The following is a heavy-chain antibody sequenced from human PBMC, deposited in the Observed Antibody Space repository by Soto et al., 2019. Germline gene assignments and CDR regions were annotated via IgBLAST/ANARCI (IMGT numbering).Heavy chain of an antibody. CDR2: ISYDGSNK. D-gene: IGHD3-10*01. Sequence: PGGSLRLSCAAYGFPFSSYGMHLVRQAPGKGLEWVAVISYDGSNKYYADSVKGRFTISRDNSKNTLYLQMNSLRAEDTAVYYCAKDLMRVVRGGKVGMDVWGQVPXVTVSS. V-gene: IGHV3-30*18. CDR1: GFPFSSYG. J-gene: IGHJ6*02. CDR3: AKDLMRVVRGGKVGMDV.